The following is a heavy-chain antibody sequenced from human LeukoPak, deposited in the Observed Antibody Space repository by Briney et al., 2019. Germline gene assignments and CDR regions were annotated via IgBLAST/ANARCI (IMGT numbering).Heavy chain of an antibody. CDR3: ARDGKRTSMITSGGARPHYFDY. D-gene: IGHD3-16*01. CDR1: GDSISSGGYS. J-gene: IGHJ4*02. V-gene: IGHV4-30-4*07. Sequence: SETLSLTCAVSGDSISSGGYSWSWIRQTPGRGLEWIAYIHDSGSTYNNPSLKTRLSISIDTSKNQFSLKLNSVSAADTAVFYCARDGKRTSMITSGGARPHYFDYWGQGALVAVSS. CDR2: IHDSGST.